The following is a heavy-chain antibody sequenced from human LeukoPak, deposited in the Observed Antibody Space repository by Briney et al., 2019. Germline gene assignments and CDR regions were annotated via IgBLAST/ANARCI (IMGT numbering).Heavy chain of an antibody. Sequence: SETLSLTCTVSGGSISSYYWSWIRQPAGKGLEWIGRIYTSGSTNYNPSLKSRVTMSVDTSKNQFSLKLSSVTAADTAVYYCARDRHDLWSGHYYGMDVWGQGTTVTVSS. V-gene: IGHV4-4*07. J-gene: IGHJ6*02. CDR3: ARDRHDLWSGHYYGMDV. D-gene: IGHD3-3*01. CDR1: GGSISSYY. CDR2: IYTSGST.